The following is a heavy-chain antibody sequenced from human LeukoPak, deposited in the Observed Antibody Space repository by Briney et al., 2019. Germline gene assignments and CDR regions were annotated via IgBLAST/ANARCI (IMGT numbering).Heavy chain of an antibody. Sequence: PGGSLRLPCAASGFTFSSYSMNWVRQAPGKGLEWVSSISSSSSYIYYADSVKGRFTISRDNAKNSLYLQMNSLRAEDTAVYYCARDRYSGYRRRSSFDYWGQGTLVTVSS. CDR2: ISSSSSYI. D-gene: IGHD5-12*01. J-gene: IGHJ4*02. CDR3: ARDRYSGYRRRSSFDY. CDR1: GFTFSSYS. V-gene: IGHV3-21*01.